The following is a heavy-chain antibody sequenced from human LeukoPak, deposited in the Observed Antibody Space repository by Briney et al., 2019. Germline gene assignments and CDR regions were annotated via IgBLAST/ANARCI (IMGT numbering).Heavy chain of an antibody. V-gene: IGHV4-39*01. CDR2: VYYSGST. Sequence: SETLSLTCNVSGGSISSATYYWGWIRQPPGKGLKWIGSVYYSGSTYYNPSLKSRVTISLDTSENQFSVKLNSVTAADTAIYYCTCGYYSRGDYWGQGTLVTVSS. J-gene: IGHJ4*02. CDR1: GGSISSATYY. CDR3: TCGYYSRGDY. D-gene: IGHD3-22*01.